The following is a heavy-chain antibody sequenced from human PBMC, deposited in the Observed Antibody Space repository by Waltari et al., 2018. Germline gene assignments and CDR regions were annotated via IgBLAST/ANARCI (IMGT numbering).Heavy chain of an antibody. CDR3: AKDSVSGDSEYFQH. CDR1: GFTFSSYA. V-gene: IGHV3-23*01. J-gene: IGHJ1*01. D-gene: IGHD4-17*01. Sequence: EVQLLESGGGLVQPGGSLRLSCAASGFTFSSYAMSWVRQAPGKGLEGVSAISGSGGSTYYADSVKGRFTISRDKSKNTLYLQMNSLRAEDTAVYYCAKDSVSGDSEYFQHWGQGTLVTVSS. CDR2: ISGSGGST.